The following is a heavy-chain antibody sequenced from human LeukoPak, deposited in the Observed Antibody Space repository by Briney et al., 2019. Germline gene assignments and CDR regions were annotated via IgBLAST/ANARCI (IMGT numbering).Heavy chain of an antibody. D-gene: IGHD6-6*01. CDR3: AKKGGAARYYYYYMDV. Sequence: PSETLSLTCAVYGGSFSGYYWSWIRQPPGMGLEWIGEINHSGSTNYNPSLKSRATISVDTSKNQFSLKLSSVTAADTAVYYCAKKGGAARYYYYYMDVWGKGTTVTVSS. CDR2: INHSGST. J-gene: IGHJ6*03. CDR1: GGSFSGYY. V-gene: IGHV4-34*01.